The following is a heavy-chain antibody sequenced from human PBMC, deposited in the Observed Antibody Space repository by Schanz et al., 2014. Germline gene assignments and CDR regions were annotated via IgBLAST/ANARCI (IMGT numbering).Heavy chain of an antibody. J-gene: IGHJ4*02. CDR3: AKYRGYYRVSGSYRELEY. CDR1: GLTFTSAW. V-gene: IGHV3-23*01. D-gene: IGHD3-10*01. CDR2: ISGSGGST. Sequence: EVQLLESGGGLVEPGGSLRLSCATSGLTFTSAWMSWVRQAPGKGLEWVSAISGSGGSTYYADSVKGRFTMSRDNSKNTLYLQMNSLRAGDAAVYYCAKYRGYYRVSGSYRELEYWGQGTLVTVSS.